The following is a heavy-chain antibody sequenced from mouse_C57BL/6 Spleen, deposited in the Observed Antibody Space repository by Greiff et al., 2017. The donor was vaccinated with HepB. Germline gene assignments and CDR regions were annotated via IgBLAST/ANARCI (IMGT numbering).Heavy chain of an antibody. CDR3: TRGGGYDSFDY. D-gene: IGHD2-2*01. CDR2: IDPETGGT. V-gene: IGHV1-15*01. CDR1: GYTFTDYE. Sequence: QVQLQQSGAELVRPGASVTLSCKASGYTFTDYEMHWVKQTPVHGLEWIGAIDPETGGTAYNQKFKGKAILTADKSSSTAYMELRSLTSEDSAVYYCTRGGGYDSFDYWGQGTTLTVSS. J-gene: IGHJ2*01.